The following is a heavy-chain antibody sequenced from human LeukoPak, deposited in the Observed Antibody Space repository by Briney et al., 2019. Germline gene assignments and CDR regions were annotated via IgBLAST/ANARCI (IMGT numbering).Heavy chain of an antibody. V-gene: IGHV4-59*02. CDR1: GGSVNSYY. D-gene: IGHD2-15*01. J-gene: IGHJ4*02. Sequence: SETLSLTCTVSGGSVNSYYWSWIRQPPGKGLEWIGYIYTSGSTNYNPSLKSRVTISVDTSKNQFSLKLTSVTAADTAVYYCARGVRAALDWGQGTLVTVSS. CDR2: IYTSGST. CDR3: ARGVRAALD.